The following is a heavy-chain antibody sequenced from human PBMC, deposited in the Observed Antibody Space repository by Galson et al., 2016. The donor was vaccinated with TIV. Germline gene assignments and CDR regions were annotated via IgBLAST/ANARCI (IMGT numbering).Heavy chain of an antibody. V-gene: IGHV3-30*02. J-gene: IGHJ6*02. Sequence: SLRLSCAASGFTFSSFGMHWVRQAPGKGLEWVALIRYDGSRRYYADSVKGRFTISRADSKNTLYLQMNGLRRDDSAVNYCASGVVAHTYYFHGMDVWGQGTTVTVSS. CDR2: IRYDGSRR. CDR1: GFTFSSFG. D-gene: IGHD2-21*01. CDR3: ASGVVAHTYYFHGMDV.